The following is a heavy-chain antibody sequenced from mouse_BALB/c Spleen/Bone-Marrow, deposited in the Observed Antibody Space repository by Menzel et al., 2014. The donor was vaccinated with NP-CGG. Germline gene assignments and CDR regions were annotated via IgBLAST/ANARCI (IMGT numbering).Heavy chain of an antibody. CDR2: INSNGGST. CDR1: GFTFSSYG. V-gene: IGHV5-6-3*01. J-gene: IGHJ2*01. CDR3: ARDYYGSSDY. Sequence: EVQVVESGGGLVQPGGSLKLSCAASGFTFSSYGMSWVRQTPDKRLELVATINSNGGSTYYPGSVKGRFTISRDNAKNTLYLQMSSLKSEDTAMYYCARDYYGSSDYWGQGTTLTVSS. D-gene: IGHD1-1*01.